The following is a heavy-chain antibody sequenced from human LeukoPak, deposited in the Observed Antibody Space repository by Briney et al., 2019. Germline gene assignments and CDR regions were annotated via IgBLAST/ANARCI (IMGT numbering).Heavy chain of an antibody. CDR3: ARHSSSWYYYYYMDV. J-gene: IGHJ6*03. CDR1: GGSISSGSYY. D-gene: IGHD6-13*01. CDR2: IYTSGST. V-gene: IGHV4-61*02. Sequence: SETLSLTCTVSGGSISSGSYYWSWIRQPAGKGLEWIGRIYTSGSTNYNPSLKSRVTISVDTSKNQFSLRLSSVTAADTAVYYCARHSSSWYYYYYMDVWGKGTTVTVSS.